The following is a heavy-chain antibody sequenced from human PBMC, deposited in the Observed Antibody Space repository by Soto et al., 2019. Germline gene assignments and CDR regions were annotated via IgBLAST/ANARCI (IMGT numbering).Heavy chain of an antibody. CDR2: ISSNGVDT. D-gene: IGHD6-6*01. CDR3: ARRARPDFYYMDV. J-gene: IGHJ6*03. V-gene: IGHV3-64*01. Sequence: EVQLAESGGGLAQPGGSLRLSCAASGFTLSGYAMDWVRQAPGKGLEYVSGISSNGVDTYYANSVQGRFTISRDNSKNTVYLQMGSLSPEDMAVYYCARRARPDFYYMDVWGKGTTVTVS. CDR1: GFTLSGYA.